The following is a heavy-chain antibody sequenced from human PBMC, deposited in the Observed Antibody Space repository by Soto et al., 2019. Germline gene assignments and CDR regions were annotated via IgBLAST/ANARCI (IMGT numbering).Heavy chain of an antibody. D-gene: IGHD5-18*01. Sequence: QVQLVESGGGVVQPGRSLRLSCAASGFTFSSYGMHWVRQAPGKGLEWVAVIWYDGSNKYYADSVKGRFTISRDNSKNTLYLQLSSLRAEDTAVYYCARDQGHGYNYGFDYWGQGTLVTVSS. J-gene: IGHJ4*02. V-gene: IGHV3-33*01. CDR2: IWYDGSNK. CDR3: ARDQGHGYNYGFDY. CDR1: GFTFSSYG.